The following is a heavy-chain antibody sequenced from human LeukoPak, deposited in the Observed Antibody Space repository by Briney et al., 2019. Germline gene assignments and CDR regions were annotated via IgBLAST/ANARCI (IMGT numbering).Heavy chain of an antibody. CDR3: ARDLGYSYGTDDY. CDR1: GGTFSSYA. Sequence: ASVKVSCKASGGTFSSYAISWVRQAPGQGLEWMGWINAGNGNTKYSQKFQGRVTITRDTSASTAYMELSSLRSEDTAVYYCARDLGYSYGTDDYWGQGTLVTVSS. CDR2: INAGNGNT. V-gene: IGHV1-3*01. J-gene: IGHJ4*02. D-gene: IGHD5-18*01.